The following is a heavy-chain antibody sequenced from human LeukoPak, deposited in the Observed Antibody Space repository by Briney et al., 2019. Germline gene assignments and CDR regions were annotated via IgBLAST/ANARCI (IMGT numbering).Heavy chain of an antibody. Sequence: ASVKVSCKASGYIFTDYYMHWVRQAPGQGLEWMGWINPNSGGTNYAQKFQGRVTMTRDTSISTAYMELSRLRSEDTAVYYCARGAADFWSGYHTDYWGQGTLVTVSS. CDR3: ARGAADFWSGYHTDY. CDR2: INPNSGGT. CDR1: GYIFTDYY. J-gene: IGHJ4*02. D-gene: IGHD3-3*01. V-gene: IGHV1-2*02.